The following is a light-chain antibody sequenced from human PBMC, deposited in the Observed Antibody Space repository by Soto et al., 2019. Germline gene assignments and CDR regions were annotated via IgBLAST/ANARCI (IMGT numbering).Light chain of an antibody. Sequence: DIQMTQSPSSLSASVGDRVTITCRASQTISTSLNWYQHKPGKAPKVLIFGASGLQSGVPSRFSGSGSGTDVTLTISSLQPEDFATYYCQQSYSAPLTFGGGTKVEIK. CDR1: QTISTS. J-gene: IGKJ4*01. CDR3: QQSYSAPLT. CDR2: GAS. V-gene: IGKV1-39*01.